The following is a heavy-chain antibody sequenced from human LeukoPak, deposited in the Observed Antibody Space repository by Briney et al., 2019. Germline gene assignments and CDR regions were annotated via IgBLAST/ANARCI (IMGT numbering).Heavy chain of an antibody. Sequence: GGSLRLSCAASGFTFSSYSMNWVRQAPGKGLEWVSSISSSSSYIYYADSVKGRFTISRDNAKNSLYLQMNSLRAEDTAVYYCANHSPYDFWSGYHGWGQGTLVTVSS. J-gene: IGHJ4*02. CDR2: ISSSSSYI. CDR3: ANHSPYDFWSGYHG. V-gene: IGHV3-21*04. CDR1: GFTFSSYS. D-gene: IGHD3-3*01.